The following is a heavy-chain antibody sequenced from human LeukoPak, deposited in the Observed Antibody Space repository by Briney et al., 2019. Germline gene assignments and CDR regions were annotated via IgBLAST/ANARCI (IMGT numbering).Heavy chain of an antibody. CDR1: GGSISSYY. CDR2: IYYSGST. Sequence: SETLSLTCTVSGGSISSYYWSWIRQPPGKGLEWIGYIYYSGSTNYNPSLKSRVTISVDTSKNRFSLKLSSVTAADTAVYYCARYCSSTSCYAPRYNWFDPWGQGTLVTVSS. J-gene: IGHJ5*02. CDR3: ARYCSSTSCYAPRYNWFDP. D-gene: IGHD2-2*01. V-gene: IGHV4-59*01.